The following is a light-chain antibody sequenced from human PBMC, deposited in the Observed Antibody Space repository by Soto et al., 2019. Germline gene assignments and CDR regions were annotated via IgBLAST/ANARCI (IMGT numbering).Light chain of an antibody. J-gene: IGKJ3*01. CDR2: DAS. Sequence: EIVLTQSPATLSLSPGERATLSCRASQSVSSYLAWYQQKPGQAPRLLIYDASNRATGIPARFSGSGSGTDFTLTISSLEPEDFAVYYCQQRSNWPPTFGPGTTVDSK. V-gene: IGKV3-11*01. CDR3: QQRSNWPPT. CDR1: QSVSSY.